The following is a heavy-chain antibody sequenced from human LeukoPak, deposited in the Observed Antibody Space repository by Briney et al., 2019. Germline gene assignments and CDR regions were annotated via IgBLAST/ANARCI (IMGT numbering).Heavy chain of an antibody. CDR2: INTDGSST. D-gene: IGHD6-19*01. CDR3: ARDPEQWPEPPDY. CDR1: GFTFSTYW. J-gene: IGHJ4*02. V-gene: IGHV3-74*01. Sequence: GGSLRLSCAASGFTFSTYWMHWVRQAPGRGLVWVSRINTDGSSTSYADSVKGRFTVSRDNAKNTLYLQMNSLRAEDTAVYYCARDPEQWPEPPDYWGQGTLVTVSS.